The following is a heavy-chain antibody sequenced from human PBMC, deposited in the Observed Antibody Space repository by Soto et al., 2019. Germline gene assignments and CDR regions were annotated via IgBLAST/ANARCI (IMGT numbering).Heavy chain of an antibody. CDR1: GFTFSTYA. J-gene: IGHJ4*02. CDR3: AVRGGYTTPFDY. CDR2: IHNDGSST. Sequence: GGSLRLSCTASGFTFSTYALSWVRQAPGKGLVWVSRIHNDGSSTNYADSVKGRFTISRDNTKNTLHLEMNGLRVEDTAVYYCAVRGGYTTPFDYWGQGTLVTVPQ. V-gene: IGHV3-74*01. D-gene: IGHD1-26*01.